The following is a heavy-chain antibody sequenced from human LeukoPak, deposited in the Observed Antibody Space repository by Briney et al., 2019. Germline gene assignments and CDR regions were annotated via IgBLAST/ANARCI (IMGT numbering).Heavy chain of an antibody. J-gene: IGHJ6*03. V-gene: IGHV4-4*07. Sequence: PSETLSLTCTVSGGSISSYYWSWIRQPAGKGLEWIGRIYTSGGTNYNPSLKSRVTISVDKSKNQFSLKLSSVTAADTAVYYCARERDGIVVVPAAIRGEYYYYYMDVWGKGTTVTVSS. D-gene: IGHD2-2*02. CDR1: GGSISSYY. CDR2: IYTSGGT. CDR3: ARERDGIVVVPAAIRGEYYYYYMDV.